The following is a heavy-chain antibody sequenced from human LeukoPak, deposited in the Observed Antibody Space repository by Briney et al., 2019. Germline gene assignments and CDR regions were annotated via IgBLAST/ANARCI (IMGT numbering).Heavy chain of an antibody. D-gene: IGHD3-22*01. CDR2: IYHSGST. V-gene: IGHV4-30-4*02. CDR3: ARDGYYDSSGYWEHDAFDI. CDR1: GGSISSGDYY. J-gene: IGHJ3*02. Sequence: PSETLSLTCTVSGGSISSGDYYWSWIRQPPGKGLEWIGYIYHSGSTHFNPSLKSRVTISVDTSKNQFSLKLSSVTAADTAVYYCARDGYYDSSGYWEHDAFDIWGQGTMVTVPS.